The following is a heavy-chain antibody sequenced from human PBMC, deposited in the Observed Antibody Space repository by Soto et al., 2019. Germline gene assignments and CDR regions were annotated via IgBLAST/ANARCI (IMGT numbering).Heavy chain of an antibody. CDR3: ASGGSSNWFDP. CDR1: SGSISSPAYY. V-gene: IGHV4-30-4*01. Sequence: QVRLQESGPGLVKPSQTLSLTCTVSSGSISSPAYYWSWIRQPPGKGLEWLGYIYYTGNTYYNPSLKSRVIMSVDTSTNQFSLKVTSVTAADTAVYYCASGGSSNWFDPWGQGTLVTVSS. J-gene: IGHJ5*02. D-gene: IGHD1-26*01. CDR2: IYYTGNT.